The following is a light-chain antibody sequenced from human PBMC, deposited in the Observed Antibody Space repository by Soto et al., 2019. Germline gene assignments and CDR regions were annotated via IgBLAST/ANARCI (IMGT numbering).Light chain of an antibody. Sequence: DIQMTQSPSSLSASVGDRVTITCRASQSINSYLNWYQQKPGKAPKLLIYGASSLQGGVPSRFRGSGSGTDFNLTISSLQPEDFTTYYCQQSYSTPRTFGQGTKVEIK. V-gene: IGKV1-39*01. CDR1: QSINSY. CDR2: GAS. J-gene: IGKJ1*01. CDR3: QQSYSTPRT.